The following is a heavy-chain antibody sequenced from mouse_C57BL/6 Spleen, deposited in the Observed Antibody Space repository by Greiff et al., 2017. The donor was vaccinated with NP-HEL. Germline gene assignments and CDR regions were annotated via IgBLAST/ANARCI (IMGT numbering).Heavy chain of an antibody. CDR2: IYPGDGDT. Sequence: QVQLKQSGPELVKPGASVKISCKASGYAFSSSWMNWVKQRPGKGLEWIGRIYPGDGDTNYNGKFKGKATLTADKSSSTAYMQLSSLTSEDSAVYFCASPSYGSSTDYWGQGTTLTVSS. D-gene: IGHD1-1*01. CDR3: ASPSYGSSTDY. J-gene: IGHJ2*01. CDR1: GYAFSSSW. V-gene: IGHV1-82*01.